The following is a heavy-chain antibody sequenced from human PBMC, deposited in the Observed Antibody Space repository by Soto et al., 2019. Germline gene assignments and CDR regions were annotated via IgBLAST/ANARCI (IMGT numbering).Heavy chain of an antibody. J-gene: IGHJ4*02. Sequence: ASLKVSCKXSGYTFTNYVVTRVRHTNGLGLELIGWINTYKANRNYAQKFQGRVTMTTDTSTSTAYTAMRRLSTEDTVIYYCGEVQEKWSTFFYYWFQRALATVSA. CDR1: GYTFTNYV. V-gene: IGHV1-18*01. CDR3: GEVQEKWSTFFYY. D-gene: IGHD1-1*01. CDR2: INTYKANR.